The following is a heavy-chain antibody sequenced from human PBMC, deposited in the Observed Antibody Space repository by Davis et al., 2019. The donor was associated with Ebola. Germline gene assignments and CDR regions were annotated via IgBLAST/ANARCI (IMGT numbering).Heavy chain of an antibody. CDR2: ISGSGGST. Sequence: GESLKISCAASGFTFSSYAMSWVRQAPGKGLEWVSAISGSGGSTYYADSVKGRFTISRDNSKNTLYLQMNSLRAEDTAVYYCASWVVTVDPYFDYWGQGTLVTVSS. CDR1: GFTFSSYA. J-gene: IGHJ4*02. CDR3: ASWVVTVDPYFDY. D-gene: IGHD2-15*01. V-gene: IGHV3-23*01.